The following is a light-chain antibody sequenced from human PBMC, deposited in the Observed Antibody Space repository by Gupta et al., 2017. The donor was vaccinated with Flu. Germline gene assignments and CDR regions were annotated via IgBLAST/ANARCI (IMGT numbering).Light chain of an antibody. CDR3: QQSYTTPLT. Sequence: DIQMTHPPPSLAASVGDRVTITCRTSQTISNYLNWYQQKPGKAPNLLIYVASTLRSGVPSRFSGSGSGTDFTLTISSLQPEDFATYYCQQSYTTPLTFGAGTKVEMK. CDR2: VAS. CDR1: QTISNY. V-gene: IGKV1-39*01. J-gene: IGKJ4*01.